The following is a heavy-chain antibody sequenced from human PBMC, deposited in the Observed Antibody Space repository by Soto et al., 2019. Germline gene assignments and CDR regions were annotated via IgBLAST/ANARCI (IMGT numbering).Heavy chain of an antibody. J-gene: IGHJ4*02. D-gene: IGHD3-22*01. CDR3: QGSGRWEAGYYDSSGYFDY. CDR1: GFTVSSNY. Sequence: EVQLVESGGGLIQPGGSLRLSCAASGFTVSSNYMSWVRQAPGKGLEWVSGIYSGGSTYYADSVKGRFTISRDNSKNPLYLQMNSLRAEDTAVYYCQGSGRWEAGYYDSSGYFDYWGQGTLVTVSS. CDR2: IYSGGST. V-gene: IGHV3-53*01.